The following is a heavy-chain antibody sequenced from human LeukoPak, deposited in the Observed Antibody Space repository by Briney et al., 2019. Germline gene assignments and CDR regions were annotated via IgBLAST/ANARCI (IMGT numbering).Heavy chain of an antibody. CDR1: GGSISSSSYY. V-gene: IGHV4-39*01. J-gene: IGHJ4*02. D-gene: IGHD3-3*01. CDR3: ASLPTILGVESDY. CDR2: IYYSGST. Sequence: SETLSLTCTVSGGSISSSSYYWGWLRQPPGKGLEWIGSIYYSGSTYYNPSLKSRVTISVDTSKNQFSLKLSSVTAADTAVYYCASLPTILGVESDYWGQGTLVTVSS.